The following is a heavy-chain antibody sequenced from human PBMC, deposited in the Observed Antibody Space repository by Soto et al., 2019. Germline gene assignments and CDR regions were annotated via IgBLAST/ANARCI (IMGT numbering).Heavy chain of an antibody. CDR3: AREIATTGIYYFDY. J-gene: IGHJ4*02. V-gene: IGHV3-7*01. CDR2: IKQDGSEK. Sequence: GGSLRLSCAASGFTFSSYWMSWFRQAPGKGLEWVANIKQDGSEKYYVDSVKGRFTISRDSAKNTMYLQVHSLRAEDTAVYYCAREIATTGIYYFDYWGQGTLVTVYS. D-gene: IGHD6-13*01. CDR1: GFTFSSYW.